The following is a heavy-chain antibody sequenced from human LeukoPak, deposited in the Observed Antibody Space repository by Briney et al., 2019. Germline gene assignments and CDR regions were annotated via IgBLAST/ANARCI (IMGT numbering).Heavy chain of an antibody. Sequence: PGGSLRLSCAASGFIFSTYAMNSVRQAPGKGLEWVAVISDDGRRTCYAVSVKGRFTITRDNYRYAGYLQMSSLRDEDSGAYYCGMVYLERLTAGYFDHWGQGTLVTVSP. CDR2: ISDDGRRT. CDR1: GFIFSTYA. D-gene: IGHD2-8*01. V-gene: IGHV3-30*04. J-gene: IGHJ4*02. CDR3: GMVYLERLTAGYFDH.